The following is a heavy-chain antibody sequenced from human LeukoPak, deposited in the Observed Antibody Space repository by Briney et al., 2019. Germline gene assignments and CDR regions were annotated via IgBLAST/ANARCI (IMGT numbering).Heavy chain of an antibody. CDR3: ARVRYYDSSGYYPTGYFDY. Sequence: PGGSLRLSCAASGFTVSSNYMSWVRQAPGKGLEWVSVIYSGGSTYYADSVKGRFTLSRDNSKNTLYLQMNSLRAEDTAVYYCARVRYYDSSGYYPTGYFDYWGQGTLVTVSS. V-gene: IGHV3-53*01. CDR1: GFTVSSNY. J-gene: IGHJ4*02. D-gene: IGHD3-22*01. CDR2: IYSGGST.